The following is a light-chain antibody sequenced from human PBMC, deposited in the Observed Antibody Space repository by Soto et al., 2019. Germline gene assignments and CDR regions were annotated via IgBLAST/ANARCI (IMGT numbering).Light chain of an antibody. V-gene: IGLV4-69*01. CDR1: SGHSSYA. CDR2: LNSDGSH. J-gene: IGLJ3*02. Sequence: QLVLTQSPSASASLGASVKLTCTLSSGHSSYAIAWHQQQPEKGPRYLMKLNSDGSHSKGDGIPDRFSGSSSGAERYLTISSLQSEDEADYYCQTCGTGIPWVFGGGTKLTVL. CDR3: QTCGTGIPWV.